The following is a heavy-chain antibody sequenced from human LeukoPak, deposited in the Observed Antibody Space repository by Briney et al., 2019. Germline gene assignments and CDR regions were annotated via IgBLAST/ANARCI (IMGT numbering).Heavy chain of an antibody. D-gene: IGHD3-16*02. CDR2: INHSGST. CDR3: ARGGYVWGSYREFGY. V-gene: IGHV4-34*01. J-gene: IGHJ4*02. Sequence: SETLSLTCAVYGGSFSGYYWSWIRQPPGKGLEWIGEINHSGSTNYNPSLKSRVTISVDTSKNQFSLKLSSVTAADTAVYYCARGGYVWGSYREFGYWGQGTLVTVSS. CDR1: GGSFSGYY.